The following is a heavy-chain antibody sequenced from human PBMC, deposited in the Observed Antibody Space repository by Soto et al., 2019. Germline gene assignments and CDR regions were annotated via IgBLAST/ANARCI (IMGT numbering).Heavy chain of an antibody. CDR1: GGSISSSSYY. CDR2: IYYSGST. V-gene: IGHV4-39*01. CDR3: ARHSPPMYDILTGTTLDPYYGMNV. D-gene: IGHD3-9*01. J-gene: IGHJ6*02. Sequence: PSETLSLTCTVSGGSISSSSYYWGWIRQPPGKGLEWIGSIYYSGSTYYNPSLKSRVTISVDTSKNQFSLKLSSVTAADTAVYYCARHSPPMYDILTGTTLDPYYGMNVWGQGTTVT.